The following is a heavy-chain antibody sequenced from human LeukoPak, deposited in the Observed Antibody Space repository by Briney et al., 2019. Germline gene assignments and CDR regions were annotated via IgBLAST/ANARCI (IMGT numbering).Heavy chain of an antibody. Sequence: ASVKVSCKASGGTFSSYAISWVRQAPGQGLEWMGGIIPIFGTANYAQKSQGRVTITADESTSTAYMELSSLRSEDTAVYYCARGGYGDYGGYWGQGTLVTVSS. J-gene: IGHJ4*02. D-gene: IGHD4-17*01. CDR2: IIPIFGTA. CDR3: ARGGYGDYGGY. CDR1: GGTFSSYA. V-gene: IGHV1-69*13.